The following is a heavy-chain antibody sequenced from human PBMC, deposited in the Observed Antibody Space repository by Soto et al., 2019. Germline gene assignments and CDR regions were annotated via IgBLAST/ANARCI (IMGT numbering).Heavy chain of an antibody. CDR3: ARVSRAEDIVATIFAFDI. D-gene: IGHD5-12*01. CDR2: INPSGGST. Sequence: ASVKVSCKASGYTFTSYYMHWVRQAPGQGLEWMGIINPSGGSTSYAQKFQGRVTMTRDTSTSTVYMELSSLRSEDTAVYYCARVSRAEDIVATIFAFDIWGQGTMVTVSS. J-gene: IGHJ3*02. V-gene: IGHV1-46*01. CDR1: GYTFTSYY.